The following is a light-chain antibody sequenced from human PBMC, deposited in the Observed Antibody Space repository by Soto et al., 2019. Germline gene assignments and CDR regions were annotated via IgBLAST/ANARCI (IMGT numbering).Light chain of an antibody. V-gene: IGLV1-40*01. J-gene: IGLJ3*02. CDR3: QSYDSSLSGWV. Sequence: QSVLTQPPSVSGAPGQRVTISCTGSSSNIGAGYDVHWYQQLPGTAPKLLIQGNTNRPSGVPDRFSGSKSGTSASLAITGLQAEDEADYYCQSYDSSLSGWVFGGGTKLPVL. CDR2: GNT. CDR1: SSNIGAGYD.